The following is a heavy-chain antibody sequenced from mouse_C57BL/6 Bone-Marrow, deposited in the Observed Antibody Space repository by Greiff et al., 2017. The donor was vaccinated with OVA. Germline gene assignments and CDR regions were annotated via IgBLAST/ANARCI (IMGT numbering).Heavy chain of an antibody. CDR2: SRNKANDYTT. Sequence: EVKVVESGGGLVQSGRSLRLSCAPSGFTFSDFYMEWVRQAPGKGLEWIAASRNKANDYTTEYSAAVKGLFIVSRDTSQRLLYLQMNALRAEDTANYYCAREHRLRYYFGYWGHGTTLSVSS. D-gene: IGHD1-1*01. V-gene: IGHV7-1*01. J-gene: IGHJ2*01. CDR1: GFTFSDFY. CDR3: AREHRLRYYFGY.